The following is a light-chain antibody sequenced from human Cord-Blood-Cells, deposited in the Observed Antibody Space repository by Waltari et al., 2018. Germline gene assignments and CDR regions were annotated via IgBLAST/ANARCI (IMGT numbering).Light chain of an antibody. CDR1: QSVLYSSNNKNY. CDR2: WAS. CDR3: QQYDSTPFT. V-gene: IGKV4-1*01. Sequence: DIVMTQSPDSLAVSLGERATINCKSSQSVLYSSNNKNYLAWYQQKPGQPPKLLIYWASTRESGVPDRFGGSGSGTDFTRTISSLQAEDVAVYYCQQYDSTPFTFGPGTKVDIK. J-gene: IGKJ3*01.